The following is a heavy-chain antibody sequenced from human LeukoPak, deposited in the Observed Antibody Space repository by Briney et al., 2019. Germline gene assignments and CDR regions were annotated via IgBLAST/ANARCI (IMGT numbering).Heavy chain of an antibody. V-gene: IGHV4-34*01. CDR2: INHSGST. J-gene: IGHJ4*02. D-gene: IGHD1-26*01. Sequence: SETLSLTCAVYGGSFSGYYWSWIRQPPGKGLEWIREINHSGSTNYNPSLKSRVTISVDTSKNQFSLKLSSVTAADTAVYYCARKSYGRFDYWGQGTLVTVSS. CDR1: GGSFSGYY. CDR3: ARKSYGRFDY.